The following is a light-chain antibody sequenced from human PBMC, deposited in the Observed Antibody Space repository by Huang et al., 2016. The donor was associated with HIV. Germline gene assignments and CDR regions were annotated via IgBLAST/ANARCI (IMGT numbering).Light chain of an antibody. Sequence: EIVLTQSPATLSLSPGERTTLSCRATQSIRNRYLAWFQQKPGLAPRFLIYDESNRATGIPDRFSGVGSGTDFTLTISRLEPEDFAVYYCQQYGSSSYTFGQGTKLELK. V-gene: IGKV3D-20*01. CDR2: DES. CDR1: QSIRNRY. J-gene: IGKJ2*01. CDR3: QQYGSSSYT.